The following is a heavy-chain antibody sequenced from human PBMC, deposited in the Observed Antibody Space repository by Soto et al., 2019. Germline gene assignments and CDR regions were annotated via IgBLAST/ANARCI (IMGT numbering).Heavy chain of an antibody. Sequence: SLRFSCAASGFTFSSYGMHWVRQAPGKGLEWVAVISYDGSNKYYADSVKGRFTISRDNSKNTLYLQMNSLRAEDTAVYYCAKIRAMALDYWGQGTLVTVSS. CDR1: GFTFSSYG. CDR2: ISYDGSNK. CDR3: AKIRAMALDY. V-gene: IGHV3-30*18. D-gene: IGHD5-18*01. J-gene: IGHJ4*02.